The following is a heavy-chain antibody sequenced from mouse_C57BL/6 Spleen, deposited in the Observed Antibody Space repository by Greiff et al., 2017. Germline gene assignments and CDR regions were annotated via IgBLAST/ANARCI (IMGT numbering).Heavy chain of an antibody. V-gene: IGHV1-53*01. CDR1: GYTFTSYW. Sequence: QVQLQQPGTELVKPGASVKLSCKASGYTFTSYWMHWVKQRPGQGLEWIGKINPSNGGTNYNEKFKSKATLTVDKSSSTAYMQLSSLTSEDSAVYYCARSAGDCDGEYYYAMDYWGQGTTVTVSS. J-gene: IGHJ4*01. D-gene: IGHD2-4*01. CDR2: INPSNGGT. CDR3: ARSAGDCDGEYYYAMDY.